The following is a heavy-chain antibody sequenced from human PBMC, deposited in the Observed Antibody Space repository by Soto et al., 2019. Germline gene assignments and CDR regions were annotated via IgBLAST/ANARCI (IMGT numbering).Heavy chain of an antibody. CDR1: GYTFSSYG. J-gene: IGHJ4*02. CDR2: ISVHNGYT. CDR3: ARLEYYFGPHDY. D-gene: IGHD1-26*01. V-gene: IGHV1-18*01. Sequence: QVQLAQSGAEVKKPGASVTVSCKASGYTFSSYGISWVRQAPGQGLEWVGWISVHNGYTKYATEHPGRVTMTTDASTSTAYMELRSLRSDDSAVYYCARLEYYFGPHDYWGQGTLVTVTS.